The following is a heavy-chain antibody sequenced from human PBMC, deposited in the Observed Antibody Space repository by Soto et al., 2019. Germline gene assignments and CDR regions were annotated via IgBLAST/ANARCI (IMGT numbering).Heavy chain of an antibody. D-gene: IGHD3-22*01. J-gene: IGHJ4*02. Sequence: GGSLRLSCAASGFTFSSYGMHWVRQAPGKGLEWVAVIWYDGSNKYYADSVKGRFTISRDNSKNTLYLQMNSLRAEDTAVYYCARDYDSSGYPRYYFDYWGKGTLVTVS. CDR1: GFTFSSYG. CDR2: IWYDGSNK. V-gene: IGHV3-33*01. CDR3: ARDYDSSGYPRYYFDY.